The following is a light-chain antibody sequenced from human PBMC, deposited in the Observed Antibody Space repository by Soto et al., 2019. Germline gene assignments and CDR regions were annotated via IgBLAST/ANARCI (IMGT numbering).Light chain of an antibody. CDR2: DAS. CDR1: QSVSSN. V-gene: IGKV3-11*01. CDR3: QQRRNT. Sequence: EIVMTHSPATLSVSPGERATLSCRASQSVSSNLAWYQQKPGQAPRLLIYDASNRATGIPARFSGSGSGTDFTLTISSLEPEDFAVYYCQQRRNTFGQGTRLEIK. J-gene: IGKJ5*01.